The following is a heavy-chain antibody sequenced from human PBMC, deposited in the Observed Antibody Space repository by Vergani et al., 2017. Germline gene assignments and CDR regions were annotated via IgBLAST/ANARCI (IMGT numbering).Heavy chain of an antibody. Sequence: EVQVVESGGGLIKPGGSLRLSCVVSGITFKNAWINWVRQAPGKGLEWVSAISGSGGSTYYADSVKGRFTISRDNSKNTLYLQMNSLRAEDTAVYYCAKTRRYCSSTSCYTGWFDPWGQGTLVTVSS. CDR1: GITFKNAW. D-gene: IGHD2-2*02. CDR3: AKTRRYCSSTSCYTGWFDP. J-gene: IGHJ5*02. V-gene: IGHV3-23*04. CDR2: ISGSGGST.